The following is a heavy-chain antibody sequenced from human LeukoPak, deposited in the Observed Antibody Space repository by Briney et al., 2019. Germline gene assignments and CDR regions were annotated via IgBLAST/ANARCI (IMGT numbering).Heavy chain of an antibody. J-gene: IGHJ5*02. D-gene: IGHD2-2*02. Sequence: SETLSLTCAVYGGSFSGYYWSWIRQPPGKGLEWIGEINHSGSTYYNPSLKSRVTISGDTSKNQFSLNLSSVPATDTAVYYCARDCSSTTCYTRSFDPWGQGTLVTVSS. V-gene: IGHV4-34*01. CDR3: ARDCSSTTCYTRSFDP. CDR2: INHSGST. CDR1: GGSFSGYY.